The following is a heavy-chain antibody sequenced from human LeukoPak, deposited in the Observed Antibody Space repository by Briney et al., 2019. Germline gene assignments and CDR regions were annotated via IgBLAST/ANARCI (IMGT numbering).Heavy chain of an antibody. J-gene: IGHJ4*02. Sequence: GGSLRLSCTASGFTFGDHAMSWVRQAPGKGLEYVSAISSNGGSTYYADSVKGRFTISRDNSKNTLYLQMSSLRAEDTAVYYCVKDTSYSGYDYFDYWGQGTLVTVSS. CDR1: GFTFGDHA. D-gene: IGHD5-12*01. V-gene: IGHV3-64D*06. CDR3: VKDTSYSGYDYFDY. CDR2: ISSNGGST.